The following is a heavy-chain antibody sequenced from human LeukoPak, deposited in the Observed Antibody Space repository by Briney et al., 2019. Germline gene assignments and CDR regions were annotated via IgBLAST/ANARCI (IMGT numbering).Heavy chain of an antibody. J-gene: IGHJ4*02. Sequence: GGSLRLSCAASGFTFSSYEMNWVRQAPGKGLEWVPYISSSGSTIYYADSVKGRFTISRDNSENTLYLQMNSLTADDTAIYYCGKATGTLGNWGQGTLVTVSS. D-gene: IGHD1-1*01. CDR3: GKATGTLGN. CDR2: ISSSGSTI. V-gene: IGHV3-48*03. CDR1: GFTFSSYE.